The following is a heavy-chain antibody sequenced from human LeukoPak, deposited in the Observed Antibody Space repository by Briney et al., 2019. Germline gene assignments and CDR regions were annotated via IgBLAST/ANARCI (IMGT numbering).Heavy chain of an antibody. Sequence: SVKVSCKASGGTFSSYAISWVRQAPGQGLGWMGGIIPIFGTANYAQKFQGRVTITTDESTSTAYMELSSLRSEDTAVYYCARVGYYGSGSYSWFDPWGQGTLVTVPS. V-gene: IGHV1-69*05. J-gene: IGHJ5*02. CDR1: GGTFSSYA. CDR2: IIPIFGTA. CDR3: ARVGYYGSGSYSWFDP. D-gene: IGHD3-10*01.